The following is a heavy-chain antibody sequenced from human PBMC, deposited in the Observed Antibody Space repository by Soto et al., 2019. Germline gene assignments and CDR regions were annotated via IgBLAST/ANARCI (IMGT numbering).Heavy chain of an antibody. J-gene: IGHJ4*02. V-gene: IGHV1-69*08. CDR2: IIPILGIA. Sequence: QVQLVQSGAEVKKPGSSVKVSCKASGGTFSSYTISWVRQAPGQGLEWMGRIIPILGIANYAQKFQGRVTITADKSTSTAYMELSSLRSDDTAVYYCAKEEYYYGSGAFFDYGGQGTLVTVSS. D-gene: IGHD3-10*01. CDR1: GGTFSSYT. CDR3: AKEEYYYGSGAFFDY.